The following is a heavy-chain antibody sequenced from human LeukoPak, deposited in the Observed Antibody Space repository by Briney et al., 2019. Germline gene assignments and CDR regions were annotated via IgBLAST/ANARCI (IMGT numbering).Heavy chain of an antibody. D-gene: IGHD2-2*01. J-gene: IGHJ4*02. CDR3: ARPYCSSTSCYDY. CDR1: GGTFSSYE. V-gene: IGHV1-18*01. CDR2: ISAFNGNT. Sequence: ASVKVSCKVSGGTFSSYEINWVRQAPGQGLEWMGWISAFNGNTNYAQKLQGRVTMTTDTSTSTAYMELRSLRSDDTAVYYCARPYCSSTSCYDYWGQGTLVTVSS.